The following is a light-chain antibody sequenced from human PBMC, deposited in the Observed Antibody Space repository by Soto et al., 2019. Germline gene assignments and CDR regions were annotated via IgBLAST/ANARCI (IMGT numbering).Light chain of an antibody. CDR3: QQYKSHRRK. Sequence: DIQMTQSPSTLSASVGDRVTITCRASQSVSNWLAWYQQKPGKAPKLLINKASSLESGVPSRFSGSGSGTEFTLTISSLQPDDLATYYCQQYKSHRRKFGKGTKGDIX. CDR1: QSVSNW. V-gene: IGKV1-5*03. CDR2: KAS. J-gene: IGKJ1*01.